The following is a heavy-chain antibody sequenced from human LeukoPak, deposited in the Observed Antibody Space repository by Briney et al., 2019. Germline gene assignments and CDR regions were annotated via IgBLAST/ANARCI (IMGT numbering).Heavy chain of an antibody. J-gene: IGHJ4*02. Sequence: GGSLSLSCAASGFTLSNYGMTWVRQAPGKGLQWVATIRQDANVKYYVDSVRGRFTISRDNAENSLHLQMNGLRAEDTAMYYCARWAADSGIYYIASWGQGSLVTVSS. V-gene: IGHV3-7*01. D-gene: IGHD3-10*01. CDR3: ARWAADSGIYYIAS. CDR2: IRQDANVK. CDR1: GFTLSNYG.